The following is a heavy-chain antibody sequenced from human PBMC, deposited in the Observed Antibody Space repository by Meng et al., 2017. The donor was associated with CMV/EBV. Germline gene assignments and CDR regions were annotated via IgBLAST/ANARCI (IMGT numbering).Heavy chain of an antibody. Sequence: GGSLRLSCAASGFTFSSYAMSWVRQAPGKGLEWVSAISGSGGSTYYADSVTGRFTISRDNSKNTLYLQMNSLRAEDTAVYYCAKGGSSGWIGRYWGQGTLVTVSS. J-gene: IGHJ4*02. CDR3: AKGGSSGWIGRY. D-gene: IGHD6-19*01. V-gene: IGHV3-23*01. CDR1: GFTFSSYA. CDR2: ISGSGGST.